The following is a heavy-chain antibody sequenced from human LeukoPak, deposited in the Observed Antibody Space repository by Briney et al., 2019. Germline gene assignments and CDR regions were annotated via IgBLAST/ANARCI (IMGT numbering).Heavy chain of an antibody. V-gene: IGHV3-23*01. CDR1: GFTFSSFG. CDR2: ISGSDGST. CDR3: AKNIGGLDY. D-gene: IGHD2/OR15-2a*01. J-gene: IGHJ4*02. Sequence: GGSLRLSCAASGFTFSSFGMTWVRHAPGMGLEWVSGISGSDGSTYYADSVKGRFTISRDNSKNTLYLQMNSLRVEDTALYYCAKNIGGLDYWGQGTLVTVSS.